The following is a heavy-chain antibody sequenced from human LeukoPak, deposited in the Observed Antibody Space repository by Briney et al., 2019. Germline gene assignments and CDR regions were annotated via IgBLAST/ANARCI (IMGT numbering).Heavy chain of an antibody. V-gene: IGHV3-11*04. CDR2: ISSSGSTI. CDR1: GFTFSDYY. CDR3: ARVRGYSYGYQIIVLVINPADY. J-gene: IGHJ4*02. Sequence: GGSLRLSCAASGFTFSDYYMSWIRQAPGKGLEWVSYISSSGSTIYYADSVKGRFTISRDNAKNSLYLQMNSLRAEDTAVYYCARVRGYSYGYQIIVLVINPADYWGQGTLVTVSS. D-gene: IGHD5-18*01.